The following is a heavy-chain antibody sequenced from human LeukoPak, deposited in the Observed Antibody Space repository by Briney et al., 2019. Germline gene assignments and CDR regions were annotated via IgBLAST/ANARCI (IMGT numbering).Heavy chain of an antibody. J-gene: IGHJ6*02. CDR1: GGSFSGYY. CDR2: INHGGST. CDR3: ARGPGGGYYYYYGMDV. Sequence: SETLSLTCAVYGGSFSGYYWSWIRQPPGKGLEWIGEINHGGSTNYNPSLKSRVTISVDTSKNQFSLKLSSVTAADTAVYYCARGPGGGYYYYYGMDVWGQGTTVTVSS. D-gene: IGHD3-16*01. V-gene: IGHV4-34*01.